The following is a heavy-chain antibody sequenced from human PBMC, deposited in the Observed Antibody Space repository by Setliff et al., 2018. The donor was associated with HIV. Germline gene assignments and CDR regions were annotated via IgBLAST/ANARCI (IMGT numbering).Heavy chain of an antibody. V-gene: IGHV3-48*01. CDR3: ARDRPNWAIDF. D-gene: IGHD7-27*01. J-gene: IGHJ4*02. Sequence: PGGSLRLSCAASGFTFDDYTMHWVRQAPGKGLEWVSYISYGSRAIYYADSVKGRFTVSSDDAKNSVYLHMSSLTAEDTAVYYCARDRPNWAIDFWGQGTLVTVSS. CDR1: GFTFDDYT. CDR2: ISYGSRAI.